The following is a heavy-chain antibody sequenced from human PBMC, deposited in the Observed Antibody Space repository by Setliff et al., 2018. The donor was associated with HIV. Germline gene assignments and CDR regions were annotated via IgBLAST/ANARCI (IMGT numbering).Heavy chain of an antibody. CDR2: VCQRGGI. Sequence: KTSETLSLTCVVSGGSISTSNWWSWVRQPPGKGLEWIGEVCQRGGINYNPFLWSRASISMDKPRNYFSLEMASMTAADTAVYFCVRNHEWALGTWGQGLLVTVSS. V-gene: IGHV4-4*02. D-gene: IGHD1-26*01. CDR3: VRNHEWALGT. J-gene: IGHJ5*02. CDR1: GGSISTSNW.